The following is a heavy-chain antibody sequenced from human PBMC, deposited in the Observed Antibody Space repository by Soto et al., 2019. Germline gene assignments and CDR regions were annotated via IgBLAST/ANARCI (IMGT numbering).Heavy chain of an antibody. V-gene: IGHV1-18*01. CDR3: ATPQNEYSSSSGIDY. CDR2: ISAYNGNT. CDR1: GYTFTSYG. Sequence: GASVKVSCKASGYTFTSYGISWVRQAPGQGLEWMGWISAYNGNTNYAQKLQGRVTMTTDTSTSTAYMELRSLRSDDTAVYYCATPQNEYSSSSGIDYWGQGTLVTVSS. D-gene: IGHD6-6*01. J-gene: IGHJ4*02.